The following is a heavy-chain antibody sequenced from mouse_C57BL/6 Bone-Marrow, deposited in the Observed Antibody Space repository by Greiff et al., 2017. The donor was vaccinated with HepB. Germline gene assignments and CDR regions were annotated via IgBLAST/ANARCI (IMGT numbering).Heavy chain of an antibody. V-gene: IGHV1-82*01. J-gene: IGHJ2*01. CDR1: GYAFSSSW. D-gene: IGHD1-1*01. CDR3: ANYYGSRY. Sequence: QVQLQQPGPELVKPGASVKISCKASGYAFSSSWMNWVKQRPGKGLEWIGRIYPGDGDTNYNGKFKGKATLTADKSSSTAYMQLSSLTSEDSAVYFCANYYGSRYWGQGTTLTVSS. CDR2: IYPGDGDT.